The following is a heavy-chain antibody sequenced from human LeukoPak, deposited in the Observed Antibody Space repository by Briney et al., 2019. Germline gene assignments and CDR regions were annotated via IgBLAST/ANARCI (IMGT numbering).Heavy chain of an antibody. CDR2: ISGSGGST. V-gene: IGHV3-23*01. Sequence: GGSLRLSCAASGFTFSSYEMNWVRQAPGKGLEWVSGISGSGGSTYYADSVKGRFTISRDNSKNTLYLQMNSLRAEDTAVYYCAKGYCRGISCYSDYWGQGTLVTVSS. D-gene: IGHD2-2*02. CDR3: AKGYCRGISCYSDY. CDR1: GFTFSSYE. J-gene: IGHJ4*02.